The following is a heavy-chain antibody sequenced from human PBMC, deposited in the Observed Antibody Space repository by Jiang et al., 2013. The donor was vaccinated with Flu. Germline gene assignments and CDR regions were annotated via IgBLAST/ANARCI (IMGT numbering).Heavy chain of an antibody. J-gene: IGHJ4*02. CDR1: GFTFSSYW. Sequence: GGSLRLSCAASGFTFSSYWMHWVRQAPGKGLVWVSRINSDGTSTTCADSVKGRFTISRDNAKNTLFLQMNSLRAEDTAIYYCARGAEGAYNPLWGQGTLVTVSS. V-gene: IGHV3-74*01. D-gene: IGHD5-24*01. CDR2: INSDGTST. CDR3: ARGAEGAYNPL.